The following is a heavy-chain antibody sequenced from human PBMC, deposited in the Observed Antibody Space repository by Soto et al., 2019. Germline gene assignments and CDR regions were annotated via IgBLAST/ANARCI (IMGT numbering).Heavy chain of an antibody. CDR1: GFTFSSYG. Sequence: GGSLRLSCAASGFTFSSYGMHWVRQAPGKGLEWVAVISYDGSNKYYADSVKGRFTISRDNSKNTLYLQMNSLRVEDTAVYYCVTNSGWSLRDFDYWGQGTLVTVSS. CDR3: VTNSGWSLRDFDY. D-gene: IGHD6-19*01. J-gene: IGHJ4*02. CDR2: ISYDGSNK. V-gene: IGHV3-30*03.